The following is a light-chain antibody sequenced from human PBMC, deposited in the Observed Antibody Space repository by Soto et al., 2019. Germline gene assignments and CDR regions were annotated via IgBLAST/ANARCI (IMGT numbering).Light chain of an antibody. Sequence: DIQMTQSPSTLSASVGDRVTITCRASQSISTWLAWYQQKPGKAPKVLVHKASSLANGVPSRFSGTGSETEFTLTISSLQPDDFATYYCQHYKHYTESAFGQGTKPEIK. J-gene: IGKJ2*01. CDR2: KAS. CDR1: QSISTW. V-gene: IGKV1-5*03. CDR3: QHYKHYTESA.